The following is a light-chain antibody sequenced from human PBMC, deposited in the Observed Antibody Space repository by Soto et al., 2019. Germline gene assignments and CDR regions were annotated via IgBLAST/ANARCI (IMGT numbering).Light chain of an antibody. CDR2: DAS. V-gene: IGKV3-20*01. J-gene: IGKJ1*01. CDR3: QQYNNWPMWT. Sequence: EIVLTQSPGTLSLSPGERGTLSCRASQSVSSGYLAWYQQKPGQAPRLLIYDASSRATGIPDRFSGSGSGTDFTLTISSLQSEDFAVYYCQQYNNWPMWTFGQGTKVDIK. CDR1: QSVSSGY.